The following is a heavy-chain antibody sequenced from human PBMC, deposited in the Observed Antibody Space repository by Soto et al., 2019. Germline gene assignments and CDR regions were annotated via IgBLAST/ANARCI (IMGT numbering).Heavy chain of an antibody. J-gene: IGHJ3*02. CDR1: GYMYTLYA. CDR3: ARDYCYRGTCGDDAFDM. V-gene: IGHV1-3*01. CDR2: INGANNNT. Sequence: ASVKVSCKASGYMYTLYAMHWVRQAPGQRLEWMGWINGANNNTKYSQNFQGRVTITRETSANTAYMELSSLRSEDTGVYYCARDYCYRGTCGDDAFDMWGQGTMVTVSS. D-gene: IGHD2-15*01.